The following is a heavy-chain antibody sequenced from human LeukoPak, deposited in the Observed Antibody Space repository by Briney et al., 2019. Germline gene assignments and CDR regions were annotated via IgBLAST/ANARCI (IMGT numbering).Heavy chain of an antibody. CDR3: AGVEAGAFDI. CDR2: IIAIFGTT. D-gene: IGHD6-19*01. J-gene: IGHJ3*02. CDR1: GGTFSNIV. Sequence: ASVKVSCKASGGTFSNIVISWVRQAPGQGLEWMGGIIAIFGTTNYAQRFQGRVTITADKSTRTVYMELSSLRSEDTAMYYCAGVEAGAFDIWGQGTMVTVSS. V-gene: IGHV1-69*06.